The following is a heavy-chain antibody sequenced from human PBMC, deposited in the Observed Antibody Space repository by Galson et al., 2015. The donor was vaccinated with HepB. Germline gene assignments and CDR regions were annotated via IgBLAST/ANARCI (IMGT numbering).Heavy chain of an antibody. Sequence: SLRLSCAASGFTFSSYAMSWVRQAPGKGLEWVSAISGSGGSTYYADSVKGRFTISRDNSKNTLYLQMNSLRAEDTAVYYCAKDEFGSGWYRIGSFDIWGQGTMVTVSS. J-gene: IGHJ3*02. CDR1: GFTFSSYA. D-gene: IGHD6-19*01. CDR3: AKDEFGSGWYRIGSFDI. CDR2: ISGSGGST. V-gene: IGHV3-23*01.